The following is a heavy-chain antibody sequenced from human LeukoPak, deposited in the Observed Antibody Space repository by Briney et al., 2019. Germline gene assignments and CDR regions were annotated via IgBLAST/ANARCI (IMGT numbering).Heavy chain of an antibody. D-gene: IGHD3-10*01. V-gene: IGHV3-21*01. CDR2: ISSSSSYI. Sequence: KSGGSLRLSCAASGFTFSSHSMNWVRQAPGKGLEWVSSISSSSSYIYYADSVKGRFTISRDNAKNSLYLQMNSLRAEDTAVYYCARDSGELSYYYYYGMDVWGQGTTVTVSS. CDR1: GFTFSSHS. CDR3: ARDSGELSYYYYYGMDV. J-gene: IGHJ6*02.